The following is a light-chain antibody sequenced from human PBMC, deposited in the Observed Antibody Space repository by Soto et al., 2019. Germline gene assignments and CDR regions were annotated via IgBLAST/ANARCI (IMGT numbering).Light chain of an antibody. CDR2: EVS. Sequence: QSALTQPASVSGSPGQSITISCTGTSSDVGAYNYVSWYQQHPGKAPKLMIYEVSNRPSGVSNRFSGSKSGNTASLTISGLQAEDEADYYSSSYRSSSTLVFGGGTKLTVL. CDR1: SSDVGAYNY. V-gene: IGLV2-14*01. J-gene: IGLJ2*01. CDR3: SSYRSSSTLV.